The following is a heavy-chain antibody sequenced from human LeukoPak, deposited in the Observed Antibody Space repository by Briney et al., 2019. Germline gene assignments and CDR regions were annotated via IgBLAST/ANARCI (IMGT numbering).Heavy chain of an antibody. D-gene: IGHD2-2*01. CDR3: ARGYCSSTSCYRYGMDV. J-gene: IGHJ6*02. CDR2: ISAYNGNT. V-gene: IGHV1-18*01. Sequence: APVKVSCKASGYTFTSYGISWVRQAPGQGLEWMGWISAYNGNTNYAQKLQGRVTMTTDTSTSTAYMELRSLRSDDTAVYYCARGYCSSTSCYRYGMDVWGQGTTVTVSS. CDR1: GYTFTSYG.